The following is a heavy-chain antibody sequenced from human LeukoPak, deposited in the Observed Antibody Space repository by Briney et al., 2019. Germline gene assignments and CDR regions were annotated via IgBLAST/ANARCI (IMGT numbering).Heavy chain of an antibody. CDR2: ISTSGRT. Sequence: GGSLRLSCADSGFTFSSYAMSWVRQAPGKGLEWVSLISTSGRTHYADSVQGRFTISRDNSKNTLSLHMNSLRAEDKAVYYCARDLDSSGYYHVVDSWGQGALVTVSS. J-gene: IGHJ4*02. CDR3: ARDLDSSGYYHVVDS. CDR1: GFTFSSYA. D-gene: IGHD3-22*01. V-gene: IGHV3-23*01.